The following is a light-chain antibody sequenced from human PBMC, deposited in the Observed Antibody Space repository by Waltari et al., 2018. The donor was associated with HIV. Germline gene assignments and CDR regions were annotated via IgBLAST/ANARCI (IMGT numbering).Light chain of an antibody. J-gene: IGLJ2*01. CDR3: QVWDSGSEPPVV. Sequence: YVLTQPPSVSVAPGQTARITCGGNNIRTKSVHWYQQKPGQAPVLVVYDDVDRPSGIPERFSGSNSGNTATLTISRVDAGDEADYYCQVWDSGSEPPVVFGGGTKLPVL. CDR2: DDV. V-gene: IGLV3-21*02. CDR1: NIRTKS.